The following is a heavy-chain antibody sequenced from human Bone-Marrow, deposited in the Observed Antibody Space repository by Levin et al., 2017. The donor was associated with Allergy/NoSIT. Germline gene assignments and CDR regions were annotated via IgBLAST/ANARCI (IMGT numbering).Heavy chain of an antibody. J-gene: IGHJ2*01. CDR1: GGSISSYT. CDR2: IYNSGSP. CDR3: ARGGNGDNGYFDL. D-gene: IGHD4-17*01. Sequence: SETLSLTCTVSGGSISSYTWNWIRQPPGKGLEWIGYIYNSGSPNYNPSLKSRLTISVDTSKNQFSLKLSSVTAADTAVYYCARGGNGDNGYFDLWGRGTLVTVSS. V-gene: IGHV4-59*01.